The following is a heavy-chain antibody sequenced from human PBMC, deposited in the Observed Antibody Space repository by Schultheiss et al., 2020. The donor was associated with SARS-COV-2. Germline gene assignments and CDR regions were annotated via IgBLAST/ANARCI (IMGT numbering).Heavy chain of an antibody. CDR1: GFTFSNYG. CDR3: AGAAPIERWLGY. CDR2: ISWNSGSI. D-gene: IGHD3-10*01. J-gene: IGHJ4*02. V-gene: IGHV3-9*01. Sequence: SLKISCAASGFTFSNYGMNWVRQAPGKGLEWVSGISWNSGSIGYADSVKGRFTISRDNSKNTLYLQMSSLRSEDTAVYYCAGAAPIERWLGYWGQGTLVTVSS.